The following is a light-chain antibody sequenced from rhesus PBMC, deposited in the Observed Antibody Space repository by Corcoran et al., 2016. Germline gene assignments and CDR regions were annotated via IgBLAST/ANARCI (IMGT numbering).Light chain of an antibody. CDR1: PGISDY. V-gene: IGKV1-36*02. CDR3: LQGYSTPYS. Sequence: DIQMTQSPSSLSASVGDRVTITCRASPGISDYLSWYKQKPGKATKRLVHAASRLESGVPSRFSGSGSGTDFTLTISSLKPEDFAAYYCLQGYSTPYSFGQGTKVEIK. CDR2: AAS. J-gene: IGKJ2*01.